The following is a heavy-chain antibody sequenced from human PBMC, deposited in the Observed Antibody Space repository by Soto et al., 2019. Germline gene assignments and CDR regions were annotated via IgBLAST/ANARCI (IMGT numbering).Heavy chain of an antibody. V-gene: IGHV3-30*18. CDR1: GFTFSSYG. CDR3: AKVLVVVITDY. Sequence: QVQLVESGGGVVQPGRSLRLSCAASGFTFSSYGMHWVRQAPGKGLEWVAVISYDGSNKYYADSVKGRFTISRDNSKNTLYLQMNSLRAEDTAVYYCAKVLVVVITDYWSQGTLVTVSS. CDR2: ISYDGSNK. D-gene: IGHD3-22*01. J-gene: IGHJ4*02.